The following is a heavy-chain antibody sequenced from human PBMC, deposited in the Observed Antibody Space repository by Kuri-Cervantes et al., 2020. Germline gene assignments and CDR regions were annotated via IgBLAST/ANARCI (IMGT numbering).Heavy chain of an antibody. D-gene: IGHD3-22*01. V-gene: IGHV3-23*01. J-gene: IGHJ4*02. CDR3: ARVGYYYDSSGYLRWGVAFDY. CDR1: GFTFSSYS. CDR2: ISGSGGST. Sequence: GESLKISCAASGFTFSSYSMNWVRQAPGKGLEWVSAISGSGGSTYYADSVKGRFTICRDNSKNTLYLQMNSLRAEDTAVYYCARVGYYYDSSGYLRWGVAFDYWGQGTLVTVSS.